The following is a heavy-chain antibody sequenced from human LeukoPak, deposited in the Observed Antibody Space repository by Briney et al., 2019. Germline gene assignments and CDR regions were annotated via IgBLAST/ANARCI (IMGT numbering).Heavy chain of an antibody. J-gene: IGHJ4*02. D-gene: IGHD2-2*02. CDR3: ARGNCSSASCYTDFDY. CDR2: ISTGSITI. Sequence: SGGSLRLSCAASGFTFGSYSMNWVRQAPGKGLEWVSYISTGSITIYYADSVKGRFTISRDNAKNSLYLQMNSLRAEDTAVYYCARGNCSSASCYTDFDYWGQGTLVTVSS. V-gene: IGHV3-48*04. CDR1: GFTFGSYS.